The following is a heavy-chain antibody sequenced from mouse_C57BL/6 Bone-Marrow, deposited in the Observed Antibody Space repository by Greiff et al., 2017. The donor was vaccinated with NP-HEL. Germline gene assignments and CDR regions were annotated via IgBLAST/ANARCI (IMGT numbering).Heavy chain of an antibody. Sequence: QVQLQQPGAELVKPGASVKLSCKASGYTFTSYWMQWVKQRPVQGLEWIGEIDPSDSYTNYNQKFKGKATLTVDTSSSTAYMQLSSLTSEDSAVYYCATGWLLLAWFAYWGQGTLVTVSA. V-gene: IGHV1-50*01. CDR2: IDPSDSYT. CDR1: GYTFTSYW. D-gene: IGHD2-3*01. CDR3: ATGWLLLAWFAY. J-gene: IGHJ3*01.